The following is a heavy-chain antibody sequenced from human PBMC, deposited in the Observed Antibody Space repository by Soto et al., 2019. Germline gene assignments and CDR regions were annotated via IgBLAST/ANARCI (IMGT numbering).Heavy chain of an antibody. D-gene: IGHD3-3*01. J-gene: IGHJ6*02. Sequence: GESLKISCKGSGYSFTSYWISWVRQMPGKGLEWMGRIDPSDSYTNYSPSFQGHVTISADKSISTAYLQWSSLKASDTAMYYCARRVGLPGGFWSGYGYGMDVWGQGTTVTVSS. CDR3: ARRVGLPGGFWSGYGYGMDV. CDR1: GYSFTSYW. V-gene: IGHV5-10-1*01. CDR2: IDPSDSYT.